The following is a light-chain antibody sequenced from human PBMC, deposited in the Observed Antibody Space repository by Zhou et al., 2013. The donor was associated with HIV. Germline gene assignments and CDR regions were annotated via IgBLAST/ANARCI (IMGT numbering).Light chain of an antibody. CDR2: GAS. Sequence: DIQMTQSPSSLSASAGDRVTITCRASQSVSTYLNWYQQKPGKVPKLLIYGASSLHTGVPSRFSGGGSGTDFTLTITSLQPEDFATYYCQQLESYPLTFGGGTKVEIK. J-gene: IGKJ4*01. V-gene: IGKV1-39*01. CDR3: QQLESYPLT. CDR1: QSVSTY.